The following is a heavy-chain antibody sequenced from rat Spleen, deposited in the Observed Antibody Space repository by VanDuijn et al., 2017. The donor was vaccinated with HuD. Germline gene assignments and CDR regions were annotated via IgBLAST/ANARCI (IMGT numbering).Heavy chain of an antibody. Sequence: EVQLVESGGGLVQPGRSLKISCVASGFTFSSYWMYWIRQAPGKGLEWVASITNTGGSIYYPDSVKGRFTISRDDGKSTLYLEMDSLRSEDMATYYCVRQGYLRDWYFDFWGPGTMVTVSS. CDR1: GFTFSSYW. CDR3: VRQGYLRDWYFDF. V-gene: IGHV5-31*01. J-gene: IGHJ1*01. CDR2: ITNTGGSI. D-gene: IGHD2-5*01.